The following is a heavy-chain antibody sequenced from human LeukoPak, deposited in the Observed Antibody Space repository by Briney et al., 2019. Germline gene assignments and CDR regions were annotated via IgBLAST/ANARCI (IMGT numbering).Heavy chain of an antibody. V-gene: IGHV1-18*01. CDR2: IANNGNT. Sequence: WASVKVSCEASGFTFVNYGFTWARQAPGQGLEWMGWIANNGNTNYAQHLQGRVTLTTDLTTSTAYMELRSLRSGDTGVYFCARGGAIGVDYWGQGTPVTVSS. CDR1: GFTFVNYG. CDR3: ARGGAIGVDY. J-gene: IGHJ4*02. D-gene: IGHD3-16*01.